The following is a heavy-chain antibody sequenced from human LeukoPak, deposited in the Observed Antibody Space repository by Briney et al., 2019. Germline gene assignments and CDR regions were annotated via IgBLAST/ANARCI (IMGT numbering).Heavy chain of an antibody. CDR1: GGSISSSN. CDR3: AKAGSTAWTAVDY. V-gene: IGHV3-23*01. CDR2: MSDSGRST. Sequence: ETLSLTCAVSGGSISSSNWWSWVRQAPGKGLEWVSSMSDSGRSTYYADSVKGRFTISRDNSENTLYLRMNSLRADDTAVYYCAKAGSTAWTAVDYWGQGTLVTVSS. J-gene: IGHJ4*02. D-gene: IGHD2-2*01.